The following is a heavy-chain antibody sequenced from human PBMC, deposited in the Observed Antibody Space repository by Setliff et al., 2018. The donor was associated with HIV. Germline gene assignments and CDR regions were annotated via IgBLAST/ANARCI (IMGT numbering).Heavy chain of an antibody. V-gene: IGHV4-34*01. Sequence: SETLSLTCAVFGGSFTDIGGSFTDYYWIWIRQPPGKGLEWIGEINHSGSTHYNPSLKSRVTISVDTSKNQFSLKLSSVAAADTAVYHCARHYNVDYYVRKDFDYWGQGTLVTVSS. D-gene: IGHD1-26*01. CDR1: GGSFTDIGGSFTDYY. CDR2: INHSGST. J-gene: IGHJ4*02. CDR3: ARHYNVDYYVRKDFDY.